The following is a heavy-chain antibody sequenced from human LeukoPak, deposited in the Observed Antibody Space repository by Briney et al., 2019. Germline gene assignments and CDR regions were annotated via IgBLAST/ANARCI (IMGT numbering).Heavy chain of an antibody. CDR3: ARDPTLRRIVGATGGHYFDY. CDR2: INPNSGGT. CDR1: GYTFTGYY. Sequence: GASVKVSCKASGYTFTGYYMHWVRQAPGQGLEWMGWINPNSGGTNYAQKFQGRVTMTRDTSISTAYMELSRLRSDDTAVYYCARDPTLRRIVGATGGHYFDYWGQGTLVTVSS. J-gene: IGHJ4*02. D-gene: IGHD1-26*01. V-gene: IGHV1-2*02.